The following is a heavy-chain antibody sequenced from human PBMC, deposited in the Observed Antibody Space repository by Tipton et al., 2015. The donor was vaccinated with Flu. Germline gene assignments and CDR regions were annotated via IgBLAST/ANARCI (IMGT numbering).Heavy chain of an antibody. J-gene: IGHJ5*02. CDR3: ARSPLRAVAGGGNWFDP. CDR2: IIPIFGTA. Sequence: QLVQSGAEVKKPGSSVKVSCKASGGTFSSYAISWVRQAPGQGLEWMGGIIPIFGTANYAQKFQGRVTITADESTSTAYMELSSLRSEDTAVYYCARSPLRAVAGGGNWFDPWGQGTLVTVSS. D-gene: IGHD6-19*01. V-gene: IGHV1-69*01. CDR1: GGTFSSYA.